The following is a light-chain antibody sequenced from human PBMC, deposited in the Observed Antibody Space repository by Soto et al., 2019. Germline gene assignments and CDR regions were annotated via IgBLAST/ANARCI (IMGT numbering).Light chain of an antibody. Sequence: QSVLTQPASVSGSPGQSITISCTGTSSDVGGYNYVSWYQQHPGKAPKLMIYEVSNRPSGVSNRFSGSKSGNTASLTISGLQAEDEADYYCSSYISRSRAFGTGTKVTVL. J-gene: IGLJ1*01. CDR3: SSYISRSRA. CDR1: SSDVGGYNY. V-gene: IGLV2-14*01. CDR2: EVS.